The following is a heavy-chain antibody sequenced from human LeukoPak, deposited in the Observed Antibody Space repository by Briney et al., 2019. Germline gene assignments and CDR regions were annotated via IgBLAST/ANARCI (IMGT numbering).Heavy chain of an antibody. Sequence: GGSLRLSCAASGFTFSTYWMTWVRQAPGKGLEWVANIKEDGTEKNYVDSVKGRFTISRDNAKTSLYLQMNSLTAEDTAVYYCARDRTPAYWGQEALVTVSS. CDR2: IKEDGTEK. V-gene: IGHV3-7*01. J-gene: IGHJ4*02. CDR1: GFTFSTYW. CDR3: ARDRTPAY.